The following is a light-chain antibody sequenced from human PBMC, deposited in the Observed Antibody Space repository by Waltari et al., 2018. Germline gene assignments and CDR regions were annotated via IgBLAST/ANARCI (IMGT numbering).Light chain of an antibody. CDR3: QQYHAYPWT. V-gene: IGKV1-5*03. J-gene: IGKJ1*01. CDR2: QAT. Sequence: DIKMTQSPSPLSMSVGNRVTITCRASQNINKWFAWYQQKPGTAPKLLIFQATSLQVGVPSRFSGSGSGTEFSLTIVSLQPDDFATYFCQQYHAYPWTFGQGTKVEMK. CDR1: QNINKW.